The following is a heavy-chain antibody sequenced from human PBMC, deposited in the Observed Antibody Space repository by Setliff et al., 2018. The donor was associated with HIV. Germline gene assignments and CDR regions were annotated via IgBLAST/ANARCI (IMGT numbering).Heavy chain of an antibody. CDR2: IIPIFGTT. CDR3: ARGRNYDSSGYGDYYYYMDV. J-gene: IGHJ6*03. Sequence: SVKVSCKASGGTFSSYPISWVRQAPGQGLEWMGGIIPIFGTTHYAQKFQGRVTVTADKSTSTAYMQLSSLRSDDTAVYYCARGRNYDSSGYGDYYYYMDVWGKGTTVTVS. CDR1: GGTFSSYP. D-gene: IGHD3-22*01. V-gene: IGHV1-69*06.